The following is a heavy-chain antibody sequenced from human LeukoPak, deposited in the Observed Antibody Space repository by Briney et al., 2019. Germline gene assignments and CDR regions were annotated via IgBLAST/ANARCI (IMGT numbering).Heavy chain of an antibody. CDR3: AKDLYASGY. D-gene: IGHD2/OR15-2a*01. Sequence: GGSPRLSCAASGFTFSNYAMSWVRQAPGKGLEWVSGISGTGGSTYYADSVKGRFTISRDNSKNTLYLQMNSLRAEDTAVYYCAKDLYASGYWGQGTLVTVSS. CDR2: ISGTGGST. J-gene: IGHJ4*02. CDR1: GFTFSNYA. V-gene: IGHV3-23*01.